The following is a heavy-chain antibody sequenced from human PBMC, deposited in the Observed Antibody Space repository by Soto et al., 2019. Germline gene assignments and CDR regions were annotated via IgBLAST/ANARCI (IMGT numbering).Heavy chain of an antibody. CDR3: ARDWGFLEWLLDY. Sequence: GGSMRLSCGASGLTFSIFPMSWVSKDTGKGLEWIAAIISDTGARSYYADSVRGRFIISRDNSKNMLYLQMNSLRAEDTAVYYCARDWGFLEWLLDYWGQGTLVTVSS. D-gene: IGHD3-3*01. V-gene: IGHV3-23*01. J-gene: IGHJ4*02. CDR1: GLTFSIFP. CDR2: IISDTGARS.